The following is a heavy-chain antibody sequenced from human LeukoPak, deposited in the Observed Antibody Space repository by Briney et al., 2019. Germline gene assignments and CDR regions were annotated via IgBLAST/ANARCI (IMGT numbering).Heavy chain of an antibody. CDR1: GYTFTTYG. J-gene: IGHJ4*02. V-gene: IGHV1-18*01. CDR3: ARDPGVGAPAYYFDY. Sequence: ASVKVSCKTSGYTFTTYGITWVRQAPGQGLEWMGWISTYNENTNYAQKLQGRVTMTRDTSISTAYMELSRLRSDDTAVYYCARDPGVGAPAYYFDYWGQGTLVTVSS. D-gene: IGHD1-26*01. CDR2: ISTYNENT.